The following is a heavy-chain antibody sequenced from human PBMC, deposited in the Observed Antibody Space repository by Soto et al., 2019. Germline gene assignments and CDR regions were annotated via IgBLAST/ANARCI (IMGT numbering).Heavy chain of an antibody. V-gene: IGHV3-33*01. CDR1: GFIFKHHA. Sequence: QVQLVKSGGGVIQPGRSLRLSCAASGFIFKHHAMHWVRQAAGKGLEWVAQIWYDGSHTYYTDSVKGRFTISRDNLKDMVYLQMDSLRAEDTAVYYCARDGQQLAPYAMDVWGQGTTVTVSS. D-gene: IGHD1-1*01. J-gene: IGHJ6*02. CDR3: ARDGQQLAPYAMDV. CDR2: IWYDGSHT.